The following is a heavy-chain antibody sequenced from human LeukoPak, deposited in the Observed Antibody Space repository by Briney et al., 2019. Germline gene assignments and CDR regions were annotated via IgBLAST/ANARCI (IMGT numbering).Heavy chain of an antibody. J-gene: IGHJ3*01. CDR2: ITSGGAP. CDR1: GVTVSNNY. Sequence: GGSLRLSCAVSGVTVSNNYMAWVRQAPGQGLEWVSAITSGGAPRYADSVKGRFTISRDNSKNTLYLQMNSLRAEDTAQYFCARDPNGDYIGAFEFWGRGTVVTVSS. V-gene: IGHV3-53*01. CDR3: ARDPNGDYIGAFEF. D-gene: IGHD4-17*01.